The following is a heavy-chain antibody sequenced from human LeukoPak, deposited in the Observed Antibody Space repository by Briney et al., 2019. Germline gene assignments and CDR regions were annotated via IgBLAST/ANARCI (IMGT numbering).Heavy chain of an antibody. D-gene: IGHD3-9*01. CDR2: IYYSGST. CDR1: GGSISSSSYY. CDR3: ARTEVLYYDILTGYLGPSYYYYGMDV. J-gene: IGHJ6*02. Sequence: PSETLSPTFTVSGGSISSSSYYWGWIRQPPGKGLEWIGSIYYSGSTYYNPSLKSRVTISVDTSKNQFSLKLSSVTAADTAVYYCARTEVLYYDILTGYLGPSYYYYGMDVWGQGTTVTVSS. V-gene: IGHV4-39*07.